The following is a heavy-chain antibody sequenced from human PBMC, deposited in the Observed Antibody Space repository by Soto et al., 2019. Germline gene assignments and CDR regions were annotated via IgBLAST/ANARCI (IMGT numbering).Heavy chain of an antibody. CDR1: GDTFSTYT. D-gene: IGHD3-10*01. J-gene: IGHJ4*02. CDR3: AWSYGSGSRAFDF. V-gene: IGHV1-69*02. CDR2: IIPMLGMS. Sequence: QVHLVQSGAEVKKPGSSVKVSCKASGDTFSTYTINWVRQAPGQRLEWMGRIIPMLGMSNYALKFQGRVGSTAYRSATTVYLRLSSRRSDDTAGYYGAWSYGSGSRAFDFWGQGTLVTVSS.